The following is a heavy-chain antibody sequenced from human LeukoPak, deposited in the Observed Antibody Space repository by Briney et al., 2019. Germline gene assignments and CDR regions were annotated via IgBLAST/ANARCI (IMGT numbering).Heavy chain of an antibody. CDR1: GGSISSYY. CDR3: ARMVRRLERLKIGRSSDCATGYYFDY. Sequence: PSETLSLTCTVSGGSISSYYWSWIRQPAGKGLEWIGRIYTSGSTNYNPSLKSRVTISVDTSKNQFSLKLNSVTAADTAVYYCARMVRRLERLKIGRSSDCATGYYFDYWGQGTLVTVSS. CDR2: IYTSGST. V-gene: IGHV4-4*07. J-gene: IGHJ4*02. D-gene: IGHD2-21*02.